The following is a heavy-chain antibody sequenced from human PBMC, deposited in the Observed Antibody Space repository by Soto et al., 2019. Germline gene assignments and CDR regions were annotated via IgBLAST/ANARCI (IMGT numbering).Heavy chain of an antibody. CDR3: ARAHYGDYGYGMDV. CDR1: GGSMSPYY. D-gene: IGHD4-17*01. J-gene: IGHJ6*02. Sequence: SETLSLTCTVSGGSMSPYYWSWIRQAPGVGLEWIAYVYYSGYTHYNPSLKSRVTISVDTSKNQFSLKLSSVTAADTAVYYCARAHYGDYGYGMDVWGQGTTVTVSS. V-gene: IGHV4-59*12. CDR2: VYYSGYT.